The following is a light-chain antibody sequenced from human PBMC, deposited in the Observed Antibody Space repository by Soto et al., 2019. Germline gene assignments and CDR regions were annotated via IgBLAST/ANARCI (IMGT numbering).Light chain of an antibody. CDR3: SSYTSSSTLYVV. Sequence: QSALTQPASVSGSPGQSITISCTGTSSDVGGYNYVSWYQQHPGKAPKLMIYDVSNRPSGVSNRFSGSKSGNTASQTISGLQAEDEADYYCSSYTSSSTLYVVFGGGTQLTVL. V-gene: IGLV2-14*01. J-gene: IGLJ2*01. CDR1: SSDVGGYNY. CDR2: DVS.